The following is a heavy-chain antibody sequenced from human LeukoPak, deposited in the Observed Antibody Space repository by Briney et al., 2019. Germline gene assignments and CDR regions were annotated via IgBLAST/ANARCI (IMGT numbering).Heavy chain of an antibody. CDR2: INSDGSST. D-gene: IGHD3-22*01. CDR3: ARDYYDSSGYYFASQYNWFDP. J-gene: IGHJ5*02. V-gene: IGHV3-74*01. Sequence: SGGSLRLSCAASRFTFSTYWMHWVRQAPGKGLVWVSRINSDGSSTGYADSVKGRFTISRDNAKNSLYLQMNSLRAEDTAVYYCARDYYDSSGYYFASQYNWFDPWGQGTLVTVSS. CDR1: RFTFSTYW.